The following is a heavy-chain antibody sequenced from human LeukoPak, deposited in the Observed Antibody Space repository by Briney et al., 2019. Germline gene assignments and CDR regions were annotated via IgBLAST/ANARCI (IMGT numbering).Heavy chain of an antibody. CDR1: GFTVSSNY. CDR3: ARGPPLNPGDYDSSGYYYFDY. V-gene: IGHV3-53*01. CDR2: IYSGGST. Sequence: GGSLRLSCAASGFTVSSNYMSWGRQAPGKGLEWVLVIYSGGSTYYADSVKGRFTISRDNSKNTLYLQMNSLRAADTAVYYCARGPPLNPGDYDSSGYYYFDYWGQGTLVTVSS. J-gene: IGHJ4*02. D-gene: IGHD3-22*01.